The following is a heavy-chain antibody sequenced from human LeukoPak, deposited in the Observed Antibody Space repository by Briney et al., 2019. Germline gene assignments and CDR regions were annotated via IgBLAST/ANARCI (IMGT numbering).Heavy chain of an antibody. D-gene: IGHD3-10*01. Sequence: GASVKVSCKASGYTFTSYAMHWVRQAPGQRLEGMGWINAGNGNTKYSQEFQGRVTITRDTSASTAYMELSRLRSDDTAVYYCARDHEPMGAYYYYMDVWGKGTMVTISS. J-gene: IGHJ6*03. CDR2: INAGNGNT. CDR3: ARDHEPMGAYYYYMDV. V-gene: IGHV1-3*01. CDR1: GYTFTSYA.